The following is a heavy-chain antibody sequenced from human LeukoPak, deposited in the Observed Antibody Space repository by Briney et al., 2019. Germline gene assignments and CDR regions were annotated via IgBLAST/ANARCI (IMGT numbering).Heavy chain of an antibody. V-gene: IGHV3-74*01. CDR2: INSDGSST. CDR1: GFTFSSYW. CDR3: ARGWEGYFDY. Sequence: GESLRLSCAASGFTFSSYWMHWVRQAPGKGLVWVSRINSDGSSTGYADSVKGRFTISRDNAKKPLYLQMNSLRAEDPAVYYCARGWEGYFDYWGQGTLVTVSS. D-gene: IGHD1-26*01. J-gene: IGHJ4*02.